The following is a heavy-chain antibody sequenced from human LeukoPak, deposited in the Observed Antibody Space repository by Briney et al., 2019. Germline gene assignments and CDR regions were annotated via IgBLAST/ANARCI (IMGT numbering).Heavy chain of an antibody. CDR2: FDPEDGET. J-gene: IGHJ4*02. CDR3: ATSGVVRATYDY. CDR1: GYTLTELS. D-gene: IGHD1-26*01. V-gene: IGHV1-24*01. Sequence: ASVKVSCKVSGYTLTELSMHWVRQAPGKGLEWMGGFDPEDGETIYAQKFQGRVTMTEDTSTDTAYMELSSLRSEDTAVYYCATSGVVRATYDYWGQGTLVTVSS.